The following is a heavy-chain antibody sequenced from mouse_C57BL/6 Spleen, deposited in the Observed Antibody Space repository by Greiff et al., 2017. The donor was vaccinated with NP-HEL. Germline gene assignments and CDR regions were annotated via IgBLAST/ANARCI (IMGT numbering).Heavy chain of an antibody. CDR2: INPGSGGT. V-gene: IGHV1-54*01. CDR3: ARRWYHGWYFDV. CDR1: GYAFTNYL. Sequence: VQLKQSGAALVRPGPSVKVSCKASGYAFTNYLIEWVKQRPGQGLEWIGVINPGSGGTNYNEKFKGKATLTADKSSSTAYMQLSSLTSEDSAVYFCARRWYHGWYFDVWGTGTTVTVSS. D-gene: IGHD1-1*02. J-gene: IGHJ1*03.